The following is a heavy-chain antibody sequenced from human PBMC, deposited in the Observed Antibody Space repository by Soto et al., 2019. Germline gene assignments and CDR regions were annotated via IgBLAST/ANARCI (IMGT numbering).Heavy chain of an antibody. CDR1: GFTFSSSA. J-gene: IGHJ4*02. V-gene: IGHV3-23*01. CDR3: AKQGPGY. CDR2: ITSVGGST. Sequence: GGSLRLSCAASGFTFSSSAMTWVRQAPGEGLEWVSSITSVGGSTFYADSVKGRFTITRDNSKDTLYLQMNSLRAEDTAVYYCAKQGPGYWGQGTLVTVSS.